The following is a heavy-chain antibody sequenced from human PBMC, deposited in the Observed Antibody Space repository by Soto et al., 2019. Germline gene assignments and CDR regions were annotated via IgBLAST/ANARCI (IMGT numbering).Heavy chain of an antibody. D-gene: IGHD2-21*01. V-gene: IGHV4-34*01. CDR2: INHSGST. J-gene: IGHJ5*02. CDR3: ARVSSRDWNWFDP. Sequence: SETLSLTCAVYGGSFSGYYWSWIRQPPGKGLEWIGEINHSGSTNYNPSLKSRVTISVDRSKNQFSLKLSSVTAADTAVYYCARVSSRDWNWFDPWGQGTLVTVSS. CDR1: GGSFSGYY.